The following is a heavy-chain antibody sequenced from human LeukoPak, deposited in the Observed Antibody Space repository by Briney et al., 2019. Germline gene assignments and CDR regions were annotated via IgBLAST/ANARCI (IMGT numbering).Heavy chain of an antibody. D-gene: IGHD3-22*01. V-gene: IGHV3-11*01. CDR1: GFTFSDYY. J-gene: IGHJ4*02. Sequence: PGGSLRLSCAASGFTFSDYYMSWIRQAPGKGLEWVSYISSSGSTIYYADSVKGRFTISRDNAKNSLYLQMNSLRAEDTAVYYCALYDSSGRSFDYWGQGTLVTVSS. CDR2: ISSSGSTI. CDR3: ALYDSSGRSFDY.